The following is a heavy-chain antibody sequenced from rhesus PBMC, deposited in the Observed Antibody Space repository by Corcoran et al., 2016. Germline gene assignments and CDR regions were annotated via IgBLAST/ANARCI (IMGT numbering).Heavy chain of an antibody. D-gene: IGHD3-3*01. CDR2: IIPLVGIT. V-gene: IGHV1-198*02. CDR3: ARGGSITIFGVVITPLDY. CDR1: GFTFGSYA. Sequence: QVQLVQSGAEVKKPGASVKVSCKASGFTFGSYAISWVRQAPGQGLEWMGVIIPLVGITNYAEKFQGRVTMTADTSTSTAYMELSSLRSEDTAVYYCARGGSITIFGVVITPLDYWGQGVLVIVSS. J-gene: IGHJ4*01.